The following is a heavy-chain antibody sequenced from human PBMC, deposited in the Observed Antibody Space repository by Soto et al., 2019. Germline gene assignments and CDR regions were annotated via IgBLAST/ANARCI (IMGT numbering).Heavy chain of an antibody. D-gene: IGHD6-19*01. J-gene: IGHJ6*02. CDR3: AAPGRWLVPDYYYYGMDV. Sequence: ASVKVSCKASGGTFSSYAISWVRQAPGQGLEWMGGIIPIFGTANYAQKFQGRVTITADESTSTAYMELSSLRSEDTAVYYCAAPGRWLVPDYYYYGMDVWGQGTTVTVSS. CDR2: IIPIFGTA. V-gene: IGHV1-69*13. CDR1: GGTFSSYA.